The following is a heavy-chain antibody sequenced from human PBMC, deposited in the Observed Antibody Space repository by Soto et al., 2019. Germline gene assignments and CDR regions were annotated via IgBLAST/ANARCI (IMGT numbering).Heavy chain of an antibody. V-gene: IGHV2-70*04. CDR3: ARSIVAAANRWSDP. CDR1: GFPLSTSGMR. J-gene: IGHJ5*02. Sequence: SGPTLVNPTQTLTLTCTFSGFPLSTSGMRVSWIRQPPGKALEWLARIDWDDDKLSSTSLKTRLTISKDTSKTQVVLTMTNMDPVDTATYYCARSIVAAANRWSDPRGQGTLVTVSS. D-gene: IGHD2-2*01. CDR2: IDWDDDK.